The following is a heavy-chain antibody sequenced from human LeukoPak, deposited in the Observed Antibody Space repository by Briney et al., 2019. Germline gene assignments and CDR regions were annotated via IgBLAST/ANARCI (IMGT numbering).Heavy chain of an antibody. V-gene: IGHV3-74*01. D-gene: IGHD6-19*01. CDR2: INSDGSST. CDR3: ARVIAVAGNYYFDY. Sequence: PGGSLRLSCAASGLAFSDAWMNWVRQAPGKGLVWVSRINSDGSSTSYADSVKGRFTISRDNAKNTLYLQMNSLRAEDTAVYYCARVIAVAGNYYFDYWGQGTLVTVSS. J-gene: IGHJ4*02. CDR1: GLAFSDAW.